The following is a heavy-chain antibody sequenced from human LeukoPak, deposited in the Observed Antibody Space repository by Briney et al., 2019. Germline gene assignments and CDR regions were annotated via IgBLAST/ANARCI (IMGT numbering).Heavy chain of an antibody. J-gene: IGHJ6*02. CDR1: GGSVSSGSYY. Sequence: SETLSLTCTVSGGSVSSGSYYWSWIRQPPGKGLEWIGYIYYSGSTNYNPSLKSRVTISVDTSKNQFSLKLSSVTAADTAVYYCAGVDRFGDLNYYYYGMDVLGQGTTVTVSS. CDR3: AGVDRFGDLNYYYYGMDV. CDR2: IYYSGST. V-gene: IGHV4-61*01. D-gene: IGHD3-10*01.